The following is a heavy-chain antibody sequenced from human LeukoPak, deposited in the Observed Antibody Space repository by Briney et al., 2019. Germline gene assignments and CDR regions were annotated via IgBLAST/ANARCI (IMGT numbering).Heavy chain of an antibody. D-gene: IGHD1-1*01. Sequence: SETLSLTCTVSGGSISSSSYYWGWIRQPPGKGLEWIGSIYYSGSTYYNPSLKSRVTISVDTSKNQFSLKLSSVTAADTAVYYCARDGGNGPFDYWGQGTLVTVSS. J-gene: IGHJ4*02. V-gene: IGHV4-39*07. CDR3: ARDGGNGPFDY. CDR1: GGSISSSSYY. CDR2: IYYSGST.